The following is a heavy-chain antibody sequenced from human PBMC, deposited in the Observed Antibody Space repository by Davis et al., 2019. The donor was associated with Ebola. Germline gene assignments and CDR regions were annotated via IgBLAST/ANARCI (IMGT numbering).Heavy chain of an antibody. CDR3: AKGLVGAMGGADY. CDR2: ISSNGGST. J-gene: IGHJ4*02. V-gene: IGHV3-64*01. CDR1: GFTFSSYA. Sequence: GGSLRLSCAASGFTFSSYAMHWVRQAPGKGLEYVSAISSNGGSTYYANSVKGRFTISRDNAKNSLYLQMNSLRAEDTALYYCAKGLVGAMGGADYWGQGTLVTVSS. D-gene: IGHD1-26*01.